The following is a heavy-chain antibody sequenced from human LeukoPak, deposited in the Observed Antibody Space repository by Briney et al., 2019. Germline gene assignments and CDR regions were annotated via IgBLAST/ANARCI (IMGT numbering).Heavy chain of an antibody. CDR3: AIPPPSSISWYYFNAMDV. Sequence: PGGSLRLSWAASGFTFNSCAMNWVRQAPGKGLEWVSEISASGGTTDYADSVRGRFTISRDNSKNTLYLQMNTLRAEDTAVYYCAIPPPSSISWYYFNAMDVWGQETTVTVSS. V-gene: IGHV3-23*01. CDR1: GFTFNSCA. D-gene: IGHD6-13*01. J-gene: IGHJ6*02. CDR2: ISASGGTT.